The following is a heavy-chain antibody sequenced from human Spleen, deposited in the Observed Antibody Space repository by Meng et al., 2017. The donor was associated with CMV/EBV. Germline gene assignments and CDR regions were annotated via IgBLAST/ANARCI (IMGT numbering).Heavy chain of an antibody. J-gene: IGHJ6*02. CDR1: GFTFSSYA. CDR2: ISYDGSNK. CDR3: VSSKAGHFYYYGLDV. Sequence: GESLKISCAASGFTFSSYAMHWVRQAPGKGLEWVAVISYDGSNKYYADSVKGRFTISRDNSKNTLYLQMNSLRTEDTAVYYCVSSKAGHFYYYGLDVWGQGTTVTVSS. V-gene: IGHV3-30*04.